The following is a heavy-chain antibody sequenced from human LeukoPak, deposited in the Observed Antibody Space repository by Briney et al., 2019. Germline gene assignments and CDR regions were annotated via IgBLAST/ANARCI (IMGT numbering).Heavy chain of an antibody. V-gene: IGHV3-23*01. CDR1: GFTFSSYA. D-gene: IGHD2-21*01. J-gene: IGHJ4*02. CDR3: AIDLFPLTY. Sequence: GGSLRLSCAASGFTFSSYAMTWVRQAPGKGLEWVSGIRNSGSSTYYADPVTGRFTISRDNSKNTLYLQMNSLRAEDTALYNCAIDLFPLTYWGQGTLVTVSS. CDR2: IRNSGSST.